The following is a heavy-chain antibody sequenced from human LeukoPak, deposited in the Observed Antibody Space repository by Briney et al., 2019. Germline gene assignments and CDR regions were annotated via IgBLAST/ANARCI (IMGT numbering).Heavy chain of an antibody. CDR1: GYTFTGYY. CDR3: ARDREYCGGDCYSYYFDY. J-gene: IGHJ4*02. D-gene: IGHD2-21*02. V-gene: IGHV1-2*06. CDR2: INPNSGGT. Sequence: GGSVKVSCKASGYTFTGYYMHWVRQAPGQGLEWRGRINPNSGGTNYAQKFQGRVTMTRDTSISTAYKELSRLRSDDTAVYYCARDREYCGGDCYSYYFDYWGQGTLVTVSS.